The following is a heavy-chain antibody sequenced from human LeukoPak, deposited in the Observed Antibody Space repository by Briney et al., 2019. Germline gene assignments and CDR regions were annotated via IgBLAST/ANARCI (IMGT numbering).Heavy chain of an antibody. Sequence: SETLSLTCTVSDDSISDYYRGWIRQRPGKGLEWIGYFHNSGTSTYNPSLKSRVTISADTSKNRFSLKLNSLTTADTAVYYCTRGAGWLIDYWGQGILVTVSS. V-gene: IGHV4-59*01. D-gene: IGHD3-16*01. CDR3: TRGAGWLIDY. CDR1: DDSISDYY. J-gene: IGHJ4*02. CDR2: FHNSGTS.